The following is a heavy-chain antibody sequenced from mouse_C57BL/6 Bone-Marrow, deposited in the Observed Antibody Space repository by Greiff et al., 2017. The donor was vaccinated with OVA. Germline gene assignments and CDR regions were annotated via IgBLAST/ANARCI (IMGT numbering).Heavy chain of an antibody. D-gene: IGHD3-3*01. V-gene: IGHV1-26*01. Sequence: EVQLQQSGPELVKPGASVKISCKASGYTFTDYYMNWVKQSHGKSLEWIGDINPNNGGTSYNQKFKGKATLTVDKSSSTAYMELRSLTSEDSAVYYCARRGQNGDFDYWGQGTTLTGSS. CDR3: ARRGQNGDFDY. J-gene: IGHJ2*01. CDR1: GYTFTDYY. CDR2: INPNNGGT.